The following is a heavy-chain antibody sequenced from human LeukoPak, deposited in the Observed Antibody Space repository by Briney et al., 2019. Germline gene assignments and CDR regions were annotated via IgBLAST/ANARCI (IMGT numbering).Heavy chain of an antibody. CDR1: GYTFTGYY. J-gene: IGHJ3*02. CDR2: IIPIFGTA. CDR3: ARDQAGIDI. Sequence: SVKVSCKASGYTFTGYYMHWVRQAPGQGLEWMGGIIPIFGTANYAQKFQGRVTITADKSTSTAYMEPSSLRSEDTAVYYCARDQAGIDIWGQGTMATVSS. V-gene: IGHV1-69*06.